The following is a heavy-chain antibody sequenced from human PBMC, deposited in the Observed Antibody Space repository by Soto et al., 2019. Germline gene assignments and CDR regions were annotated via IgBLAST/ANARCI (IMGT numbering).Heavy chain of an antibody. V-gene: IGHV3-73*02. CDR1: EFTFSGSS. D-gene: IGHD1-26*01. CDR2: IRSKTTNYAT. Sequence: DVQLVESGGGLVQPGGSLKLSCAASEFTFSGSSMHWVRQASGKGLEWVGRIRSKTTNYATAYAASVKDRFTISRDDSKNTTYLQMSSLKTEDTAVYYCTPEGAGFKYLGQGTLVTVSS. CDR3: TPEGAGFKY. J-gene: IGHJ4*02.